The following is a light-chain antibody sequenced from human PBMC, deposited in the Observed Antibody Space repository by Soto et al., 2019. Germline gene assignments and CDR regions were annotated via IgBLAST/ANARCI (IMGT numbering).Light chain of an antibody. CDR3: QTRGTEVV. Sequence: QSVLTQSPSASASLGASVKLTCTLSSGHSSYAIAWHQQQPEKGPRYLMKLNSDGSHSKGDGIPDRFSGSSSGAERYLTISSLQSEDEADYSCQTRGTEVVFGGGTKLTVL. CDR2: LNSDGSH. V-gene: IGLV4-69*01. CDR1: SGHSSYA. J-gene: IGLJ2*01.